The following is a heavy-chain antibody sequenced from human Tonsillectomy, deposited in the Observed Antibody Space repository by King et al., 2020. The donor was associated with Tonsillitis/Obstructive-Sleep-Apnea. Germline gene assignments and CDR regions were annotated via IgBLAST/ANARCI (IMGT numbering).Heavy chain of an antibody. CDR3: AKDDPSTMVRGVPYYYYGMDV. CDR1: GFTFSHYG. V-gene: IGHV3-30*18. D-gene: IGHD3-10*01. J-gene: IGHJ6*02. CDR2: ISYDGTNK. Sequence: HVQLVESGGGVVQPGRSLRLSCAASGFTFSHYGMHWVRQAPGKGLEWVAVISYDGTNKYYGDSVEGRFTISRDNSKNTLYLQMNSLRPEDPAVYYCAKDDPSTMVRGVPYYYYGMDVWGQGTTVTVSS.